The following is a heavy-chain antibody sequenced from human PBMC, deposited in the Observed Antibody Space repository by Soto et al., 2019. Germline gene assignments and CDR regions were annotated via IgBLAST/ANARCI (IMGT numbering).Heavy chain of an antibody. CDR1: GFTISSYW. CDR3: ARGYSSSPNWFDP. D-gene: IGHD6-6*01. Sequence: GGSLRLSCAVSGFTISSYWMSWVRQAPGNGLEWVANIKHDGSAKYYVDSVKGRFAISKDNAKNSLYLQMNSVRAEDTAVYYCARGYSSSPNWFDPWGQGTLVTVSS. V-gene: IGHV3-7*03. CDR2: IKHDGSAK. J-gene: IGHJ5*02.